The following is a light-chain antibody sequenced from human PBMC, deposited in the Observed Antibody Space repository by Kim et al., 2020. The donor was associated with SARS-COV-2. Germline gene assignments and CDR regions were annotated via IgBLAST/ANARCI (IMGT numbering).Light chain of an antibody. CDR1: SSNIERNT. CDR2: SNN. Sequence: QSVLTQPPSASGTPGQRVTISCSGSSSNIERNTVNWYRQLPGTAPKLLIYSNNQRPSGVPDRFSGSKSGTSASLAISGLQSADEADFYCASWDDSLSGYVFGPGTKVTVL. CDR3: ASWDDSLSGYV. V-gene: IGLV1-44*01. J-gene: IGLJ1*01.